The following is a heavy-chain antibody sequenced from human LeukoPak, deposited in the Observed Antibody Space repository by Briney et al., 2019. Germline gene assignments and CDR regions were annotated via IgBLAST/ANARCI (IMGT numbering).Heavy chain of an antibody. Sequence: PGGSLRLSCAASGFTFSSYGMHWVRQAPGKGGEWGAFIRYDGSNKYYADSVKGRFTISRDNSKNTLYLQMNSLRAEDTAVYYCAKAGDDYYDSSGTRLLLLWWGQGTLVTVSS. J-gene: IGHJ4*02. CDR1: GFTFSSYG. CDR2: IRYDGSNK. D-gene: IGHD3-22*01. V-gene: IGHV3-30*02. CDR3: AKAGDDYYDSSGTRLLLLW.